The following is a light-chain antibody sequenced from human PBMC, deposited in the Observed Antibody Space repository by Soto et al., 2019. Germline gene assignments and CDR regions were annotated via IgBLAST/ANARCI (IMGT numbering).Light chain of an antibody. CDR2: GAS. CDR1: QSVSSSY. J-gene: IGKJ5*01. CDR3: QQYGSSRIT. V-gene: IGKV3-20*01. Sequence: EIVLTQSAGTLSLYPGERATLSCRASQSVSSSYLAWYQQKPGQAPRLLIYGASSRATGIPDRFSGSGSGTDFTLTISRLEPEDFAVYYCQQYGSSRITFGQGTRLEIK.